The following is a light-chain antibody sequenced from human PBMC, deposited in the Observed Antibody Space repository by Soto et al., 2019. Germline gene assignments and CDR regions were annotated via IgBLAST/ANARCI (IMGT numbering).Light chain of an antibody. V-gene: IGKV1-5*01. CDR3: QHYITYPWA. CDR2: DAS. Sequence: EIQLTQTPSTLSASVGDRVTITCRASQSITNWLAWYQQKPGKAPKVLIYDASILESGVPSRFSGSGSGTEFTLTISSLQPDDFATYYCQHYITYPWAFGQGTKV. J-gene: IGKJ1*01. CDR1: QSITNW.